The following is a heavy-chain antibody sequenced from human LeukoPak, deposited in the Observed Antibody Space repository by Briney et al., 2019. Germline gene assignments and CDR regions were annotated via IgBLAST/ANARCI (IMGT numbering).Heavy chain of an antibody. D-gene: IGHD2-2*01. CDR1: GYTFTSYA. CDR3: AKDRDIVVVPAALFDY. J-gene: IGHJ4*02. Sequence: ASVRVSCKASGYTFTSYAIHWVCQAPGQRLEWMGWINAGNGNTKYSQKFQGRVTITRDTSASTAYMELSSLRSEDTAVYYCAKDRDIVVVPAALFDYWGQGTLVTVSS. V-gene: IGHV1-3*01. CDR2: INAGNGNT.